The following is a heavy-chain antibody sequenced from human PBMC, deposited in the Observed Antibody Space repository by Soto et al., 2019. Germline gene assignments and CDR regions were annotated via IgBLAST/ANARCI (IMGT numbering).Heavy chain of an antibody. V-gene: IGHV5-10-1*01. CDR3: ARHDRLELVVDRGYNWFDP. CDR2: IDPSDSYT. D-gene: IGHD6-6*01. J-gene: IGHJ5*02. CDR1: GYSFTSYW. Sequence: PGESLKISCKGSGYSFTSYWISWVRQMPGKGLEWMGRIDPSDSYTNYSPSFQGHVTISADKSISTAYLQWSSLKASDTAMYYCARHDRLELVVDRGYNWFDPWGQGTLVTVSS.